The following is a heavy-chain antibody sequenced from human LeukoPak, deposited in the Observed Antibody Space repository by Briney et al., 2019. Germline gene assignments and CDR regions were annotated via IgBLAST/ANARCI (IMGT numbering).Heavy chain of an antibody. CDR1: GFTFSSYA. Sequence: GRSLRLSCAASGFTFSSYAMHWVRQAPGKGLEWVAVISCDGSNKYYADSVKGRFTISRDNSKNTLYLQMNSLRAEDTAVYYCARDPRDYGSGSFDPWGQGTLVTVSS. CDR3: ARDPRDYGSGSFDP. CDR2: ISCDGSNK. D-gene: IGHD3-10*01. V-gene: IGHV3-30*01. J-gene: IGHJ5*02.